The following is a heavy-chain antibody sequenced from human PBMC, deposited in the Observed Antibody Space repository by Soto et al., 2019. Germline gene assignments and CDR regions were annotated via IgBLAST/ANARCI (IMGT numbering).Heavy chain of an antibody. CDR2: ISSNSAYI. V-gene: IGHV3-21*01. Sequence: GGSLRLSCAASGFTFRSFTLNWVRQAPGKGLEWVSTISSNSAYIYYTDALRGRFTISRDNAKNSLHLQMNSLRAEDTAVYYCTRDASRDSSARGWFDPWGPGTLVTVSS. J-gene: IGHJ5*02. D-gene: IGHD6-13*01. CDR3: TRDASRDSSARGWFDP. CDR1: GFTFRSFT.